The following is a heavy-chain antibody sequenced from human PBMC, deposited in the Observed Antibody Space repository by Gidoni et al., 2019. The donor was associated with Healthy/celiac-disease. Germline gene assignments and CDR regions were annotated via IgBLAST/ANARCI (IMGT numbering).Heavy chain of an antibody. J-gene: IGHJ6*02. CDR1: GFTFSSYA. CDR3: VKASIVHYGMDV. V-gene: IGHV3-64D*06. Sequence: EVQLVESGGGLVQPGGSLRLSGSASGFTFSSYAMHWVRQAPGKGLEYVSAISSNGGSTYYADSVKGRFTISRDNSKNTLYLQMSSLRAEETAVYYCVKASIVHYGMDVWGQGTTVTVSS. CDR2: ISSNGGST. D-gene: IGHD2-21*01.